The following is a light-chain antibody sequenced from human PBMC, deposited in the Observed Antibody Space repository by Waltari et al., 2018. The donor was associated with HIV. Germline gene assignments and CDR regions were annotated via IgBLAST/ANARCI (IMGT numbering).Light chain of an antibody. V-gene: IGKV1-12*01. Sequence: DIQMTQSPSSVSASIGDRVTITCRASQGVDRWLAWYHQKPGKAPKLLIYAASTLQRGVPSRFSGSGSGTDFTLTISTLQPEDFGTYYCQQGSSFPPTFGGGTKVEIK. CDR1: QGVDRW. CDR3: QQGSSFPPT. CDR2: AAS. J-gene: IGKJ4*01.